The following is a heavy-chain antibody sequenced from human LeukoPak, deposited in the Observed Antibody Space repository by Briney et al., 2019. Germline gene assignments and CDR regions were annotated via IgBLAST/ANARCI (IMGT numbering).Heavy chain of an antibody. J-gene: IGHJ4*02. CDR2: ISYIGST. CDR1: GGSFSSHY. Sequence: PSETLSLTCTFSGGSFSSHYWSWIRQPPGKGLEWIGYISYIGSTNYNPSLKSRVTISVDTSKNQFSLKLTSVTAADTAVYYCARQRWNDEVLDSWGQGTLVTVSS. D-gene: IGHD1-1*01. V-gene: IGHV4-59*08. CDR3: ARQRWNDEVLDS.